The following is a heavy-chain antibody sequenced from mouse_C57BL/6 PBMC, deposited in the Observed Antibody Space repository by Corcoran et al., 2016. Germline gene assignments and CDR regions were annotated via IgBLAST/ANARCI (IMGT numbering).Heavy chain of an antibody. J-gene: IGHJ3*01. CDR1: GYSITSGYY. CDR2: ISYDGSN. CDR3: ARVDDYDGFAY. D-gene: IGHD2-4*01. V-gene: IGHV3-6*01. Sequence: DVQLQESGPGLVKPSQSLSLTCSVTGYSITSGYYWNWIRQFPGNKLEWMGYISYDGSNNYNPSLKNRISITRDTSKNQFFLKLNSVTTEDTATYYCARVDDYDGFAYWGQGTLVTVSA.